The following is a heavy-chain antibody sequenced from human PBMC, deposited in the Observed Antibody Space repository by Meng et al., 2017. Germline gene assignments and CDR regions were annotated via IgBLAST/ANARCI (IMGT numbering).Heavy chain of an antibody. CDR2: INPNSGGT. CDR1: GYTFTSYG. V-gene: IGHV1-2*02. Sequence: ASVKVSCKASGYTFTSYGISWVRQAPGQGLEWMGWINPNSGGTNYAQKFQGRVTMTRDTSISTAYMELTRLRSDDTAVYHCARGKGQGVSWGQGTLVTVSS. J-gene: IGHJ5*02. D-gene: IGHD6-13*01. CDR3: ARGKGQGVS.